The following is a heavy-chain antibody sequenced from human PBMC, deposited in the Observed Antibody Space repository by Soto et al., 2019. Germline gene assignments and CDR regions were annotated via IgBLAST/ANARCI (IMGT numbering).Heavy chain of an antibody. Sequence: QVQLQESGPGLVKPSQTLSLTCTVSGGSISSGGYYWSWIRQHPGKGLEWIGYIYYSGSTYYNPYLKSRITIAVDTSKNQFSLKLSSVTAADTAVYYCAREAVVITFGGVFDYWGQGTLVTVSS. CDR2: IYYSGST. D-gene: IGHD3-16*01. J-gene: IGHJ4*02. CDR3: AREAVVITFGGVFDY. CDR1: GGSISSGGYY. V-gene: IGHV4-31*03.